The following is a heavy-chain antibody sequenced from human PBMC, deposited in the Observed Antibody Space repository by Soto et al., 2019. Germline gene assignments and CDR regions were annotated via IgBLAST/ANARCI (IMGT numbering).Heavy chain of an antibody. D-gene: IGHD3-3*01. V-gene: IGHV3-48*03. CDR3: AREKYYDFWSGPIYGMDV. CDR2: ISSSGSTI. J-gene: IGHJ6*02. Sequence: GGSLRLSCAASGFTFSSYEMNWARQAPGKGLEWVSYISSSGSTIYYADSVKGRFTISRDNAKNSLYLQMNSLRAEDTAVYYCAREKYYDFWSGPIYGMDVWGQGTTVTVSS. CDR1: GFTFSSYE.